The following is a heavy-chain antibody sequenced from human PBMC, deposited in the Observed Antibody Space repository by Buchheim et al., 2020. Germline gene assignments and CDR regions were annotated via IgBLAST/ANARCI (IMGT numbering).Heavy chain of an antibody. D-gene: IGHD2-21*02. CDR3: ARDPSVTVVVTAMGDFMEDY. CDR1: GFTFSSYS. V-gene: IGHV3-21*01. J-gene: IGHJ4*02. Sequence: EVQLVESGGGLVKPGGSLRLSCAASGFTFSSYSMNWVRQAPGKGLEWVSSISSSSSYIYYADSVKGRFTISRDNAKNSLYLQMNSLRAEDTAVYYCARDPSVTVVVTAMGDFMEDYWGQGTL. CDR2: ISSSSSYI.